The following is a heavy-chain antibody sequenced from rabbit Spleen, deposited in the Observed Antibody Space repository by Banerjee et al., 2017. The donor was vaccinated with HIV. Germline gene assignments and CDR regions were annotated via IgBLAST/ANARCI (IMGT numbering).Heavy chain of an antibody. CDR1: GFFLSSSYW. J-gene: IGHJ4*01. V-gene: IGHV1S45*01. CDR3: VIDASYFAL. CDR2: IYAGSSGST. Sequence: QEQLEESGGDLVKPEGFLTLTCTASGFFLSSSYWICWVRQAPGKGLEWIACIYAGSSGSTYYASWAKGRFTISKTSSTTVTLQMTSLTAADTATYFCVIDASYFALWGPGTLVTVS.